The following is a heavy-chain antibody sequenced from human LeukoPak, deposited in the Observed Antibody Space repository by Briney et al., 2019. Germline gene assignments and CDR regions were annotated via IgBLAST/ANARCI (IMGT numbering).Heavy chain of an antibody. Sequence: PGGSLRLSCAASGFTFSDYYMSWIRQAPGEGLEWVSYISSSGSTIYYADSVKGRFTISRDNSKNTLYLQMNSLRAEDTAVYYCARSLRYFDWTEDAFDIWGQGTMVTVSS. D-gene: IGHD3-9*01. CDR1: GFTFSDYY. J-gene: IGHJ3*02. V-gene: IGHV3-11*04. CDR2: ISSSGSTI. CDR3: ARSLRYFDWTEDAFDI.